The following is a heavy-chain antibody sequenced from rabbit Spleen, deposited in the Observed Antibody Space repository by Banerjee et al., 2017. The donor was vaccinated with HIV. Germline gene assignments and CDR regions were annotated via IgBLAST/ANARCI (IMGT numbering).Heavy chain of an antibody. CDR2: IYTAGGST. Sequence: QSLEESGGDLVKPGASLTLTCTVSGFSFSSSYDMCWVRQAPGKGLEWIAYIYTAGGSTYYASWAKGRFTITRSTSLNTVTLQLNSLTAADTATYFCARDAAGDYSGYGALDLWGQGTLVTVS. J-gene: IGHJ3*01. CDR1: GFSFSSSYD. D-gene: IGHD1-1*01. CDR3: ARDAAGDYSGYGALDL. V-gene: IGHV1S40*01.